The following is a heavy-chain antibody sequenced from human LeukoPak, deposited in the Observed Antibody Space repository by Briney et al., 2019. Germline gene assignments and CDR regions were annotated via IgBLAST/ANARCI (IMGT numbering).Heavy chain of an antibody. CDR2: IYTTGTT. J-gene: IGHJ4*02. CDR3: ARDPPGPDGSFDY. D-gene: IGHD5-24*01. V-gene: IGHV3-66*01. Sequence: GGSLRLSCAASGFTVSDHHMNWVRQAPGKGLEWVSVIYTTGTTYYADSVKGRFSISRGNSKNTLYFQMNSLRAEDTALYYCARDPPGPDGSFDYWGQGTLVTVSS. CDR1: GFTVSDHH.